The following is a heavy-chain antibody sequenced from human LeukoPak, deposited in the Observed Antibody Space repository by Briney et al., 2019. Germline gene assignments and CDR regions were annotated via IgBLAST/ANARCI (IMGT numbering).Heavy chain of an antibody. CDR3: ARAKAFRGLVILD. Sequence: PSETLSLTCTVSGGSISSYYWSWIRQPPGKGLEWIGYIYYSGSTNYNPSLKSRVTISVDTSKNQFSLKLSSVTAADTAVYYCARAKAFRGLVILDWGQGTLVTVSS. J-gene: IGHJ4*02. V-gene: IGHV4-59*01. CDR1: GGSISSYY. CDR2: IYYSGST. D-gene: IGHD3/OR15-3a*01.